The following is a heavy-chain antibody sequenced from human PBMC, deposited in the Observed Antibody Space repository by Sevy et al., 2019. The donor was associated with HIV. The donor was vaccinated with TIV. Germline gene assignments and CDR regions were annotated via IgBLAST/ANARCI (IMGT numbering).Heavy chain of an antibody. V-gene: IGHV3-15*01. D-gene: IGHD3-22*01. CDR1: GFTFNNAW. CDR2: IKSKTDGGTT. Sequence: GGSLRLSCAASGFTFNNAWMSWVRQAPGKGLEWVGRIKSKTDGGTTDYAAPVKGRFTISRDDSKNTLFLQTNSLKTEDTAVYYCTTDPGYYDSSGYYYMWGQGTLVTVSS. CDR3: TTDPGYYDSSGYYYM. J-gene: IGHJ4*02.